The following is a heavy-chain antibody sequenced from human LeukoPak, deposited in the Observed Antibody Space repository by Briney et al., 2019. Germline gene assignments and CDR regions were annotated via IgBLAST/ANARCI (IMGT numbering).Heavy chain of an antibody. V-gene: IGHV3-48*01. J-gene: IGHJ4*02. CDR1: GFTFSSYS. CDR2: ISSSSSTI. CDR3: ARGVGDYYDSSGYYYGGDY. Sequence: PGGSLRLSCAASGFTFSSYSMNWVRQAPGKGLEWVSYISSSSSTIYYADSVKGRFTISRDNAKNSLYLQMNSLRAEDTAVYYCARGVGDYYDSSGYYYGGDYWGQGTPVTVSS. D-gene: IGHD3-22*01.